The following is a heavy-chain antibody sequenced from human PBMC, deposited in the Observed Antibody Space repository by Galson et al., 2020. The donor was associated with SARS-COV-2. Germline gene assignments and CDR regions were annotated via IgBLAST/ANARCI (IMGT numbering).Heavy chain of an antibody. CDR1: GYRFTTWW. J-gene: IGHJ5*02. V-gene: IGHV5-51*01. CDR2: IYAGDSDT. D-gene: IGHD2-8*02. CDR3: ATGGHYDL. Sequence: GESLKISCQGSGYRFTTWWIAWVRQVPGKGPEWMGLIYAGDSDTRYSPSFQGQVNMSVDKSINTAYLQWTSLKASDSAMYFCATGGHYDLWGQGTLVTVSS.